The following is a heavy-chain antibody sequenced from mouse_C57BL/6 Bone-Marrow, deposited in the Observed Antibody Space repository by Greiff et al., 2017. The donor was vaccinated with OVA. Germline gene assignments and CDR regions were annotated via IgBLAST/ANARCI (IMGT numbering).Heavy chain of an antibody. CDR3: ARDSNYLFDY. J-gene: IGHJ2*01. V-gene: IGHV1-69*01. Sequence: QVQLQQPGAELVMPGASVKLSCKASGYTFTSYWMHWVKQRPGQGLEWIGEIDPSDSYTNYNLKFKGKSTLTVDKSSSTAYMQLSSLTSEDSAVDYCARDSNYLFDYWGQGTTLTVSS. D-gene: IGHD2-5*01. CDR2: IDPSDSYT. CDR1: GYTFTSYW.